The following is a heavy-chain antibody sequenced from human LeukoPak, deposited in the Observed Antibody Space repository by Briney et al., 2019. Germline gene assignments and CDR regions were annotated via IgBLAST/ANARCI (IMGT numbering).Heavy chain of an antibody. D-gene: IGHD6-19*01. Sequence: SQTLSLNCAISGDSVSSNSAAWNWIRQSPSRGLEWLGRTYYRSKWYNDYAVSVKSRITINPDTSKNQFSLQLNSVTPEDTAVYYCARAKAQWLPPEGYYFDYWGQGTLVTVSS. V-gene: IGHV6-1*01. CDR1: GDSVSSNSAA. J-gene: IGHJ4*02. CDR2: TYYRSKWYN. CDR3: ARAKAQWLPPEGYYFDY.